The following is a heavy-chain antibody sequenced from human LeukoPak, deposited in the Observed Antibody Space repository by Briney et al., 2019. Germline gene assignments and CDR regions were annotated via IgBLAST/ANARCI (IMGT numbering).Heavy chain of an antibody. J-gene: IGHJ2*01. Sequence: SETLSLTCAVYGGSFSGYYSSWIRQPPGKGLEWIGEINHSGSTNYNPSLKSRVTISVDTSKNQFSLKLSSVTAADTAVYYCARSYYDSSGPSKGRYFDLWGRGTLVTVSS. CDR1: GGSFSGYY. CDR3: ARSYYDSSGPSKGRYFDL. V-gene: IGHV4-34*01. CDR2: INHSGST. D-gene: IGHD3-22*01.